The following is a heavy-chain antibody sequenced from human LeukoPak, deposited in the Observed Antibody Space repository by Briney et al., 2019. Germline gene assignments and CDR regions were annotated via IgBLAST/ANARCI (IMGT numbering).Heavy chain of an antibody. D-gene: IGHD3-10*01. J-gene: IGHJ4*02. CDR3: ARYGSGSYHFDY. CDR2: IHYSGST. CDR1: GGSISGYY. Sequence: PSETLSLTCTASGGSISGYYWSWIRQPPGKGLEWIGFIHYSGSTNYNPSLKSRVTISVDTSKNQFSLKLSSLTAADTAVYYCARYGSGSYHFDYWGQGTLVTVSS. V-gene: IGHV4-59*01.